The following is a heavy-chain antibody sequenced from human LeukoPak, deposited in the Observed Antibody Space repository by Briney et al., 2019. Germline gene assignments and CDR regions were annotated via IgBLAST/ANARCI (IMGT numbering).Heavy chain of an antibody. D-gene: IGHD1-26*01. Sequence: SETLSLTCGVSGGSIRSTNWWSWVRQPPGQGLEWIGEISLSGQTNFNPSLNGRVTMSLDESRNQLSLKLTSVTAAVTAIYYCSRESGAFRPFGYWGQGTLVIVPP. J-gene: IGHJ4*02. CDR2: ISLSGQT. CDR3: SRESGAFRPFGY. CDR1: GGSIRSTNW. V-gene: IGHV4/OR15-8*02.